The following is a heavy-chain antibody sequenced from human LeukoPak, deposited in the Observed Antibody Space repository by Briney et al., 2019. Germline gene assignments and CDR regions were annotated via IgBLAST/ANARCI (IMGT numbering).Heavy chain of an antibody. V-gene: IGHV1-24*01. D-gene: IGHD6-13*01. CDR3: AASSSSWSPHYFDY. CDR2: FDPEDGET. Sequence: ASVTVSCKVSGYTLTELSMHWVRQAPGKGLEWMGGFDPEDGETIYAQKFQGRVTMTEDTSTDTAYMELSSLRSEDTAVYYCAASSSSWSPHYFDYWGQGTLVTVSS. CDR1: GYTLTELS. J-gene: IGHJ4*02.